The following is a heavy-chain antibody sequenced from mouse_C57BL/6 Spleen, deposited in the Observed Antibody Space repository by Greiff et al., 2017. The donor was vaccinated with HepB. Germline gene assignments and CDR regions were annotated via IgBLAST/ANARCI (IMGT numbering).Heavy chain of an antibody. V-gene: IGHV1-82*01. D-gene: IGHD1-1*01. J-gene: IGHJ4*01. Sequence: QVHVKQSGPELVKPGASVKISCKASGYAFSSSWMNWVKQRPGKGLEWIGRIYPGDGDTNYNGKFKGKATLTADKSSSTAYMQLSSLTSEDSAVYFCARCCDYYGSSTYYAMDYWGQGTSVTVSS. CDR2: IYPGDGDT. CDR3: ARCCDYYGSSTYYAMDY. CDR1: GYAFSSSW.